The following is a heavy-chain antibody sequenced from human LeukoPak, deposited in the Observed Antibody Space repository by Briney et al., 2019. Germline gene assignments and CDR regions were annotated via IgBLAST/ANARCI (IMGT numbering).Heavy chain of an antibody. Sequence: PGGSLRLSCAASGFTFSTYSMNWVRQAPGKGLEWVSSISSSSSYIYYADSVKGRFTISRDNAKNSLYLQMNSLRAEDTAVYYCARTSYDFWSGRNWFDPWGQGTLVTVSS. CDR2: ISSSSSYI. D-gene: IGHD3-3*01. CDR3: ARTSYDFWSGRNWFDP. J-gene: IGHJ5*02. V-gene: IGHV3-21*01. CDR1: GFTFSTYS.